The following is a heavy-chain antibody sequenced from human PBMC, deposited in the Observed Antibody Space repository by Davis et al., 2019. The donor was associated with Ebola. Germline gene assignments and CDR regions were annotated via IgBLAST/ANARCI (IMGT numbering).Heavy chain of an antibody. J-gene: IGHJ4*02. Sequence: SETLSLTCDVSGGSITTSNWWSWVRQPPGKGLEWIGEIFHSGDTNYNPSLRSRVTMSLDKSKNQFSLKLTSVIAADTAVYFCAREGENIAGATPTPYFDFWGQGTLVTVSS. V-gene: IGHV4-4*02. CDR1: GGSITTSNW. CDR2: IFHSGDT. CDR3: AREGENIAGATPTPYFDF. D-gene: IGHD1-26*01.